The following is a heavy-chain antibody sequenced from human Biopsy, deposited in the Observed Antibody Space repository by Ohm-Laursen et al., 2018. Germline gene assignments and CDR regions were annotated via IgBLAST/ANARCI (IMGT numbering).Heavy chain of an antibody. V-gene: IGHV1-24*01. CDR3: AADINVWNVNY. CDR2: FAPENGKT. CDR1: GYTLTELS. Sequence: AASVKVSCKVSGYTLTELSMHWVRQDPGRGLEWMGGFAPENGKTIYAQKFQGRVTMTEDTSTDTAYMELSSLRSEDTAVYYYAADINVWNVNYWGQGTQVTVSS. D-gene: IGHD1-1*01. J-gene: IGHJ4*02.